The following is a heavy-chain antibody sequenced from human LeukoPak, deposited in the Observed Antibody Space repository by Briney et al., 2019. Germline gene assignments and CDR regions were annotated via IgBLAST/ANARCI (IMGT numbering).Heavy chain of an antibody. V-gene: IGHV1-2*02. CDR1: GYTFTTYY. CDR2: INPNSGGT. J-gene: IGHJ5*02. D-gene: IGHD6-19*01. Sequence: GASVKVSCKASGYTFTTYYMHWVRQAPGQGLEWMGWINPNSGGTNYAQKFQGRVTMTRDTSISTAYMELSRLRSDDTAVYYCARTADTYSSGWEVYNWFDPWGQGTLVTVSS. CDR3: ARTADTYSSGWEVYNWFDP.